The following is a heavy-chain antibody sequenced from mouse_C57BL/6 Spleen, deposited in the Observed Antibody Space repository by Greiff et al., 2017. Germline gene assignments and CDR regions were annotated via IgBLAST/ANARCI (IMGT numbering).Heavy chain of an antibody. CDR2: ISRGSSTI. Sequence: EVKLMESGGGLVKPGGSLKLSCAASGFTFSDYGMHWVRQAPEQGLEWVAYISRGSSTIYYADTVKGRFTISRDNAKNTLFLQMTRLRSEDTAMYYCARQHFDYWGQGTTLTVSA. CDR1: GFTFSDYG. CDR3: ARQHFDY. J-gene: IGHJ2*01. V-gene: IGHV5-17*01.